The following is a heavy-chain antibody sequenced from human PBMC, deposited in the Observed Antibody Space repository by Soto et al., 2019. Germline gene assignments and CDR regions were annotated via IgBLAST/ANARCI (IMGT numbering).Heavy chain of an antibody. CDR2: IWYDGSNK. CDR3: ARDQYYYDSSGYLAFDI. D-gene: IGHD3-22*01. Sequence: PGGSLRLSCAASGFTFSSYGMHWVRQAPGKGLEWVAVIWYDGSNKYYADSVKGRFTISRDNSKNTLYLQMNSLRAEDTAVYYCARDQYYYDSSGYLAFDIWGQGTMVTVSS. CDR1: GFTFSSYG. J-gene: IGHJ3*02. V-gene: IGHV3-33*01.